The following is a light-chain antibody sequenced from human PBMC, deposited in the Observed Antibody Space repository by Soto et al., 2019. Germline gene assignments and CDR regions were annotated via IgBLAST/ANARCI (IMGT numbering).Light chain of an antibody. J-gene: IGLJ2*01. V-gene: IGLV2-14*01. CDR2: EVN. CDR3: SSYTSNNTVI. Sequence: QSALTQPASVSGSPGQSITISCTGTSSDVGAYNYVSWYQHHPGKAPKLMIYEVNNRPSGVSNRFSGSKSGNTASLTISGLQAENEADYYSSSYTSNNTVIFGGGTKLTVL. CDR1: SSDVGAYNY.